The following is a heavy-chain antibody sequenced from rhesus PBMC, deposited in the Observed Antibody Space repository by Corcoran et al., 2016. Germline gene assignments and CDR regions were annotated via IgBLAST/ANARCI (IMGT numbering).Heavy chain of an antibody. CDR2: ISYSGIT. CDR1: GYSISSGYG. Sequence: QLQLQESGPGLVKPSETLSLTCAVSGYSISSGYGWSWIRQPPGKGLEWIGYISYSGITSYNPYLKSRVTIARDTSKNQFSLKLSSVTAADTAVYYCARDRGSYYYGTFDVWGPGVLVTVSS. D-gene: IGHD3-16*01. CDR3: ARDRGSYYYGTFDV. J-gene: IGHJ5-1*01. V-gene: IGHV4-122*02.